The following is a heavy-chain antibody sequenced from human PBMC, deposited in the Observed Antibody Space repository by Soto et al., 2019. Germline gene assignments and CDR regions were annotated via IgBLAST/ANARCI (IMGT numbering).Heavy chain of an antibody. D-gene: IGHD5-18*01. CDR1: GYTFYSHS. J-gene: IGHJ6*02. Sequence: QAQLVQSGAEVKKPGASVKVSCKASGYTFYSHSISWVRQAPGQGLGWMGRISADNGNTKYAQKFRGRVTMTTDTSTSTVYMELWNLRSADTAVYYCARCIQQDYYYGMDVWGQGTTVTVSS. V-gene: IGHV1-18*01. CDR3: ARCIQQDYYYGMDV. CDR2: ISADNGNT.